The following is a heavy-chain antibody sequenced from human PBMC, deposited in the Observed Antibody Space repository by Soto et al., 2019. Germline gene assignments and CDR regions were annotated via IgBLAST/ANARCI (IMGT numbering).Heavy chain of an antibody. CDR3: ATWHEREHPYDV. CDR2: LYDVDGS. J-gene: IGHJ3*01. V-gene: IGHV3-53*01. D-gene: IGHD1-1*01. Sequence: DVQLVESGGGLIQPGESLRLSCAAFGLTISGKKYVAWVRQAPGKGLEWVSGLYDVDGSFYADSVRGRFTTSSDSSKTTVYLQMKDLRPDDTADYDCATWHEREHPYDVWGQGTTVTVSS. CDR1: GLTISGKKY.